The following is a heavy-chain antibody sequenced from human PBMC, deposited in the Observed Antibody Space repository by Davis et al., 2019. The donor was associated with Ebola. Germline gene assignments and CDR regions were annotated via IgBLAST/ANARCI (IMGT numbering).Heavy chain of an antibody. V-gene: IGHV1-18*01. CDR3: ARVGGYDNFDY. J-gene: IGHJ4*02. Sequence: AASVKVSCKASRYTFTSYGISWVRQAPGQGLEWMGWISAYNGNTNYAQKLQGRVTLTTGTSTSTAYMELRSLRSDDTAVYYCARVGGYDNFDYWGQGTLVTVSS. CDR1: RYTFTSYG. D-gene: IGHD5-12*01. CDR2: ISAYNGNT.